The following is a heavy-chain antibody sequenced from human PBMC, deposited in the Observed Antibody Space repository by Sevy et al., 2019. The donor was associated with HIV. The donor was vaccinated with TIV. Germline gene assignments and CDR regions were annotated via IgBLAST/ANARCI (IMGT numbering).Heavy chain of an antibody. D-gene: IGHD6-19*01. Sequence: GGSLRLSCAASGFTFSSFAMHWVRQAPGKGLDWVTFISYDGTDNYYADSVKGRFTISGDNSKNTLDLQMNNLRPEDTAIYYCARDGVSSGWYRGYYFDNWGQGTLVTVSS. J-gene: IGHJ4*02. V-gene: IGHV3-30*04. CDR1: GFTFSSFA. CDR3: ARDGVSSGWYRGYYFDN. CDR2: ISYDGTDN.